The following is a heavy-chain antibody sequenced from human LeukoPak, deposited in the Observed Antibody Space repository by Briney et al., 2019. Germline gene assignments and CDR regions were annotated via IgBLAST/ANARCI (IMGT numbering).Heavy chain of an antibody. CDR2: ISSSSSTI. V-gene: IGHV3-48*04. J-gene: IGHJ4*02. Sequence: GGSLRLSWAASGFTFSSYSMNWVRQAPGKGLERVSYISSSSSTIYYADSVKGRFTISRDNAKNSLYLEMSSLRADDTAIYYCATAARRRWAQRFDYWGQGTQVTVSS. CDR1: GFTFSSYS. D-gene: IGHD3-16*01. CDR3: ATAARRRWAQRFDY.